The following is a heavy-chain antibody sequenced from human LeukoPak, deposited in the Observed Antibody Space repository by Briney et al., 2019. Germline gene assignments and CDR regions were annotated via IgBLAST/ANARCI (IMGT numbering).Heavy chain of an antibody. V-gene: IGHV3-9*01. Sequence: PGRSLRLSCAASGFTFDDYAMHWVRQAPGKGLEWVSGIRWDSGSVDSADSVKGRFTISRDNARNSLYLQMNSLRAEDTALYYCGKGNSYDSSGLPFDYWGQGTLVTVSS. CDR1: GFTFDDYA. CDR2: IRWDSGSV. D-gene: IGHD3-22*01. J-gene: IGHJ4*02. CDR3: GKGNSYDSSGLPFDY.